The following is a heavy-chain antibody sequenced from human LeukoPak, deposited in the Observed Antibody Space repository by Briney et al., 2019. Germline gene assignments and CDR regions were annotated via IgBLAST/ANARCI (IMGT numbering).Heavy chain of an antibody. D-gene: IGHD6-19*01. J-gene: IGHJ6*03. CDR2: INPNSGGT. CDR3: ARGAKGAVAGTRYYYYYYYVDV. V-gene: IGHV1-2*02. Sequence: ASVKVSCKASGYTFTGYYMHWVRQAPGQGLEWMGWINPNSGGTNYAQKFQGRVAMTRDTSISTAYMELSRLRSDDTAVYYCARGAKGAVAGTRYYYYYYYVDVWGKGTTVTVSS. CDR1: GYTFTGYY.